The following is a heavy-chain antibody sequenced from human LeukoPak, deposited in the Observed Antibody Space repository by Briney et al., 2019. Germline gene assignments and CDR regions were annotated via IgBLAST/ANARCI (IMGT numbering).Heavy chain of an antibody. Sequence: GMSLRLSCAASGFTFSIYGIHWVRQAPGKGLEWVAVIWNDGSNKYYADSVKGRFTISRDNSKDTLYLQMNSLRVEDTAVYYCARAGTTGSWFDPWGQGTLVTVSS. V-gene: IGHV3-33*01. J-gene: IGHJ5*02. CDR1: GFTFSIYG. CDR2: IWNDGSNK. CDR3: ARAGTTGSWFDP. D-gene: IGHD3-10*01.